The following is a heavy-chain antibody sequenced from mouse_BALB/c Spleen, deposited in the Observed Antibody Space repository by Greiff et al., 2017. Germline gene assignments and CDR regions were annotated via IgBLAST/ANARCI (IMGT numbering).Heavy chain of an antibody. Sequence: EVQGVESGGGLVKPGGSLKLSCAASGFTFSSYAMSWVRQSPEKRLEWVAEISSGGSYTYYPDTVTGRFTISRDNAKNTLYLEMSSLRSEDTAVYYCAKKNWYFDVWGAGTTVTVSS. CDR3: AKKNWYFDV. V-gene: IGHV5-9-4*01. CDR1: GFTFSSYA. CDR2: ISSGGSYT. J-gene: IGHJ1*01.